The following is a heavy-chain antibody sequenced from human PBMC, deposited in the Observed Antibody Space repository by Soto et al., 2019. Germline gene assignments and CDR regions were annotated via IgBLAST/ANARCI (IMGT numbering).Heavy chain of an antibody. J-gene: IGHJ5*01. V-gene: IGHV4-34*01. CDR1: GGSFSGYY. D-gene: IGHD5-18*01. Sequence: QVQLQQWGAGLLKPSETLSLTCAVYGGSFSGYYWSWIRQPPGKGLEWIGEINHSGSTNYNPSLKSGVTITVNTSENQFPLKMSSVTAADTAVYYCARAQSAQLWLCWFDSRGQGTLVTVSS. CDR2: INHSGST. CDR3: ARAQSAQLWLCWFDS.